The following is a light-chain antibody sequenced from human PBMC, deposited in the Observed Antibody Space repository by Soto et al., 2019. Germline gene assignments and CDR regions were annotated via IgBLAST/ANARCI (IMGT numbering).Light chain of an antibody. CDR2: WAS. V-gene: IGKV4-1*01. Sequence: DIVMTQSPDSLAVSLGERATINCKSSQSVLSTSNNERYLAWYQHKPGQPPKLLISWASTRESGVPDRFSGSWSGTDFTLTISSLQAEDVAVYYCQQYYSTPPTFGQGTKVEIK. CDR3: QQYYSTPPT. CDR1: QSVLSTSNNERY. J-gene: IGKJ1*01.